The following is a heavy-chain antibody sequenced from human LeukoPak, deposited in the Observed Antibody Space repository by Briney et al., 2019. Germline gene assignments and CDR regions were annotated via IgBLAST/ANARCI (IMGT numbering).Heavy chain of an antibody. D-gene: IGHD2-15*01. V-gene: IGHV1-8*01. CDR1: GYTITSYD. CDR3: ARGECSGGSCYSGY. CDR2: MNPNSGNT. Sequence: ASVKASCKASGYTITSYDINWVRQATGQGLEWMGWMNPNSGNTGYAQKFQGRVTMTRNTSISTAYMELSSLRSEDTAVYYCARGECSGGSCYSGYWGQGTLVTVSS. J-gene: IGHJ4*02.